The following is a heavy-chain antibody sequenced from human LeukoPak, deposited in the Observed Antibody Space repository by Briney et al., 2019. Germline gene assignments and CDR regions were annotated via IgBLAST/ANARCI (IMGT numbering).Heavy chain of an antibody. V-gene: IGHV3-15*01. J-gene: IGHJ4*02. CDR3: TTDDLRGVIYY. CDR2: IKSKTDGGTT. CDR1: GFTFSNAW. Sequence: PGGSLRLSCAASGFTFSNAWMSWVRQAPGKGLERVGRIKSKTDGGTTDYAAPVKGRFTISRDDSKNTLYLQMNSLKTEDTAVYYCTTDDLRGVIYYWGQGTQVTVSS. D-gene: IGHD3-10*01.